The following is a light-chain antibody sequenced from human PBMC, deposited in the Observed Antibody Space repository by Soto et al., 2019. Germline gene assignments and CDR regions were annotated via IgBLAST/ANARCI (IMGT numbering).Light chain of an antibody. J-gene: IGLJ1*01. V-gene: IGLV2-14*03. CDR3: SSYTTSSTVV. CDR1: SSDVGGYNF. CDR2: EVT. Sequence: QSVLAQSASVFGSPGQSITISCTGTSSDVGGYNFVSWYQQLPGKAPKLMIYEVTSRPSGVSNRFSGSKSGNTASLTISGLQPEDEAEYYCSSYTTSSTVVFGTGTKVTVL.